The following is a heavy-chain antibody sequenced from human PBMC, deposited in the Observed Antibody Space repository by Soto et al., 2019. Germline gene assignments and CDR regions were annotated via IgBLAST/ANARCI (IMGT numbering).Heavy chain of an antibody. V-gene: IGHV4-61*01. CDR2: IYHVGTS. J-gene: IGHJ5*02. CDR3: ARESIVGDTKFDP. Sequence: SETLSVTCTVSGDSLSSGRYYWTWLRQPPGKGLEWIGYIYHVGTSKYNPSLNSRATISLDTSKSQFSLRLRSVTAADTAVYFCARESIVGDTKFDPWGHGTLVTVSS. CDR1: GDSLSSGRYY. D-gene: IGHD1-26*01.